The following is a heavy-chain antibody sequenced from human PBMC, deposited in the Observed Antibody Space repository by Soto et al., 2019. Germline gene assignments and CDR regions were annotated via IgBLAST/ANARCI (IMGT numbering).Heavy chain of an antibody. V-gene: IGHV1-18*04. J-gene: IGHJ4*02. CDR1: GYAFGGYA. D-gene: IGHD4-17*01. CDR2: VSAYSGHT. Sequence: VQLVQSGAEVKKPGASVKVSCKASGYAFGGYAISWVRQAPGQGLEWMGWVSAYSGHTDYAQNLQGRVSMTTETSTSTAYMELGSLTSDDTAVYYCARPSGSYGDYAWSLAYWGQGTLVTVSS. CDR3: ARPSGSYGDYAWSLAY.